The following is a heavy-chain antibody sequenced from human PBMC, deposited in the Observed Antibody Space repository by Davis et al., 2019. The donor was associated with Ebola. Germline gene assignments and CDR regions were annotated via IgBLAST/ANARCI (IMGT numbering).Heavy chain of an antibody. CDR2: INHSGST. CDR3: ARGPLLRYFDWQHNYYYGLDV. Sequence: PSETLSLTCAFYGGSFSHHYWSWIRQPPGKGLEWIGEINHSGSTNYNPSLKSRVTISVDTSKNQFSLNLSSVTAADTAVYYCARGPLLRYFDWQHNYYYGLDVWGQGTTVTVSS. D-gene: IGHD3-9*01. V-gene: IGHV4-34*01. J-gene: IGHJ6*02. CDR1: GGSFSHHY.